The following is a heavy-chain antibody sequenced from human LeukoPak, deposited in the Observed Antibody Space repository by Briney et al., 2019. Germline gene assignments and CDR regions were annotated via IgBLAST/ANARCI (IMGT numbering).Heavy chain of an antibody. D-gene: IGHD2-15*01. CDR1: GGSFSGYY. V-gene: IGHV4-34*01. J-gene: IGHJ4*02. CDR3: ARGLAQSGDCSGGSCYSGAYYFDY. CDR2: INHSGST. Sequence: SETLSLTCDVYGGSFSGYYWSWIRQPPGKGLEWIGEINHSGSTNYNPSLKSRVTISVDTSKNQFSLKLSSVTAADTAVYYCARGLAQSGDCSGGSCYSGAYYFDYWGQGTLVTVSS.